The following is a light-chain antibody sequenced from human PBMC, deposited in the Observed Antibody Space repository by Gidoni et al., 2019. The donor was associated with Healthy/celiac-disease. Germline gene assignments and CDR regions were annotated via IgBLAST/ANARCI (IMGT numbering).Light chain of an antibody. J-gene: IGKJ1*01. V-gene: IGKV1-39*01. CDR1: QSISSY. Sequence: DIPMTQSPSSLSASVGDRVTITCRASQSISSYLNWYQQKPGKAPKRLIYAASSLQSGVPSRFSGSGAGTDCTLTSSSLQPEDLATYYCQQSYSTPWTFGQGTKVEIK. CDR2: AAS. CDR3: QQSYSTPWT.